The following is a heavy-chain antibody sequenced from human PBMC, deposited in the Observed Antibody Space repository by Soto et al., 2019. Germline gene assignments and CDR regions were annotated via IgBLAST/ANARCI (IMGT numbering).Heavy chain of an antibody. CDR2: ISWNSGSI. CDR3: AKGSYSSSWYPLDY. V-gene: IGHV3-9*01. CDR1: GFTFDDYA. Sequence: PGGSLRLSCAASGFTFDDYAMHWVRQAPGKGLEWVSGISWNSGSIGYADSVKGRFTISRDNAKNSLYLQMNSLRAEDTALYYCAKGSYSSSWYPLDYWGQGTLVTVSS. D-gene: IGHD6-13*01. J-gene: IGHJ4*02.